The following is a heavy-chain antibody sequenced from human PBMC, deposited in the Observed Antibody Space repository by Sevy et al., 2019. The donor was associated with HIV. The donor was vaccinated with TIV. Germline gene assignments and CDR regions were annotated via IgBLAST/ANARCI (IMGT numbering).Heavy chain of an antibody. CDR1: GFTSSDYY. D-gene: IGHD4-17*01. J-gene: IGHJ6*02. CDR3: ARDHVKDGDLGDYYYFAMDV. V-gene: IGHV3-11*01. Sequence: GGSLRLSCAASGFTSSDYYMSWIRQAPGKGLEWLSYISGSGSDIYYADSVKGRFTISRDNAKNSLYLQMSSLRADDTAVYYCARDHVKDGDLGDYYYFAMDVWGPGTTVTVSS. CDR2: ISGSGSDI.